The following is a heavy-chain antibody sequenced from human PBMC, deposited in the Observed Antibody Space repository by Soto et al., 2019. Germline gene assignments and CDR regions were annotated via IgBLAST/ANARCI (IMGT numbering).Heavy chain of an antibody. J-gene: IGHJ4*02. CDR1: GYTFTGYY. D-gene: IGHD6-19*01. Sequence: QVQLVQSGAEVKKPGASVKVSCKASGYTFTGYYMHWVRQAPGQGLEWMGWINPNSGGTNYAQKFQGWVTMTRDTSISTAYMELSRLRSDDTAVYYCARGGSSGWYSDPSPPFFDYWGQGTLVTVSS. CDR2: INPNSGGT. V-gene: IGHV1-2*04. CDR3: ARGGSSGWYSDPSPPFFDY.